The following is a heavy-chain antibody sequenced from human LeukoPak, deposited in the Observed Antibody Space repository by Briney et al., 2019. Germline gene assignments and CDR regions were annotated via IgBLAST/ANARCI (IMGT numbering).Heavy chain of an antibody. CDR1: GGSISSSSYY. D-gene: IGHD4-17*01. CDR3: ARDSPTSHDYVDYGASYWYFDL. J-gene: IGHJ2*01. Sequence: PSEALSLTCTVSGGSISSSSYYWSWIRQPAGKGLEWIGRIYTSGSTNYNPSLKSRVTISVDTSKNQFSLKLSSVTAADTAVYYCARDSPTSHDYVDYGASYWYFDLWGRGTLVTVSS. CDR2: IYTSGST. V-gene: IGHV4-61*02.